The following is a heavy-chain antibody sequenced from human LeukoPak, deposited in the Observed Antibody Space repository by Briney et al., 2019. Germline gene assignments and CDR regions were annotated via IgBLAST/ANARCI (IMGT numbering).Heavy chain of an antibody. CDR1: GGSISGSSYY. CDR3: ARESRDYDILTGYYPD. V-gene: IGHV4-39*02. CDR2: IYYSGST. J-gene: IGHJ4*02. Sequence: SETLSLTCTVSGGSISGSSYYWGWIRQPPGKGLEWIGSIYYSGSTYYNPSLKSRVTISVDTSKNQFSLKLSSVTAADTAVYYCARESRDYDILTGYYPDWGQGTLVTVSS. D-gene: IGHD3-9*01.